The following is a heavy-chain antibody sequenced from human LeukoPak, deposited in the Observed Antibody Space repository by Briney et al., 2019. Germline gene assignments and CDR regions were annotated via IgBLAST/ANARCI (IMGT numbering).Heavy chain of an antibody. CDR2: INPNSGGT. Sequence: ASVKVSCKASGYTFTGYYMHWVRQAPGQGLEWMGWINPNSGGTNYAQKFQGWVTMTRDTSISTAYMELSRLRSDDTAVYYCARLMVRGDYGMDVWGQGTTVTVSS. D-gene: IGHD3-10*01. CDR3: ARLMVRGDYGMDV. V-gene: IGHV1-2*04. CDR1: GYTFTGYY. J-gene: IGHJ6*02.